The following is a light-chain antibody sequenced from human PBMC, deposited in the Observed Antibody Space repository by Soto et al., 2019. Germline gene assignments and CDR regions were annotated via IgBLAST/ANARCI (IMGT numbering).Light chain of an antibody. CDR2: AAS. CDR1: QSIDSSY. Sequence: EIVLTQSPGTLSLAPGESVTLSCRASQSIDSSYLGWYQQKPGQAPRLLVFAASNRATGIPDRFSGSGSGTDFTLTITRLEPEDVAVYYCQQYGSSPLVFGGGTRVEIK. J-gene: IGKJ4*01. CDR3: QQYGSSPLV. V-gene: IGKV3-20*01.